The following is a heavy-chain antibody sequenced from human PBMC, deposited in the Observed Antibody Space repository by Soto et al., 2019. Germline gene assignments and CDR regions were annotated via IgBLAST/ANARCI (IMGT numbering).Heavy chain of an antibody. J-gene: IGHJ5*02. CDR2: IFPLDFDF. CDR3: ARLVSLRQPIYA. CDR1: GYSVTSYW. Sequence: PCESLNISCNGSGYSVTSYWIGWVRQMPGGGLEWLGLIFPLDFDFRHSPSFEGQVTISADRSTATALLQWRSLEDSGSDLYFGARLVSLRQPIYAWGQGTRVTVSS. D-gene: IGHD4-17*01. V-gene: IGHV5-51*01.